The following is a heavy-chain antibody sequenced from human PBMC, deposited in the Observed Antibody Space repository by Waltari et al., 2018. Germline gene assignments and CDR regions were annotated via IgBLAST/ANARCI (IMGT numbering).Heavy chain of an antibody. D-gene: IGHD6-13*01. CDR1: GGSISSGSYY. J-gene: IGHJ5*02. V-gene: IGHV4-61*02. CDR3: AREIHSSSWEGWFDP. CDR2: IYTSGST. Sequence: QVQLQESGPGLVKPSQTLSLTCTVSGGSISSGSYYRGWIRQPAGKGLEWIGRIYTSGSTNYNPSLKSRVTISVDTSKNQFSLKLSSVTAADTAVYYCAREIHSSSWEGWFDPWGQGTLVTVSS.